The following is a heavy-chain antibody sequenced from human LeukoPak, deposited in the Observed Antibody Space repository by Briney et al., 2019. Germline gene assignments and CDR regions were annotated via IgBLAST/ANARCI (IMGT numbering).Heavy chain of an antibody. CDR1: GFTFSCYA. J-gene: IGHJ6*02. D-gene: IGHD1-26*01. CDR3: ARDHAYSGSYRPYGMDV. Sequence: GGSLRLSCAASGFTFSCYAMHWVRQAPGKGLEWVAVISYDGSNKYYADSVKGRFTISRDNSKNTLYLQMNSLRAEDTAVYYCARDHAYSGSYRPYGMDVWGQGTTVTVSS. V-gene: IGHV3-30-3*01. CDR2: ISYDGSNK.